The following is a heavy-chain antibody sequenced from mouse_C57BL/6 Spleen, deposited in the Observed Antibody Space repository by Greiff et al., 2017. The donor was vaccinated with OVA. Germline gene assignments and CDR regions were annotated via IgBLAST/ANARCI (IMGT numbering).Heavy chain of an antibody. CDR1: GFSLTSYG. Sequence: VNVVESGPGLVQPSQCLSITCTVSGFSLTSYGVRWVRQSPGKGLEWLGVIWRGGSTDYNAAFMSRLSITKDNSKSQVFFKMNSLQADDTAIYYCAKKSPYGSSYGYAMDYWGQGTSVTVSS. J-gene: IGHJ4*01. CDR3: AKKSPYGSSYGYAMDY. D-gene: IGHD1-1*01. V-gene: IGHV2-5*01. CDR2: IWRGGST.